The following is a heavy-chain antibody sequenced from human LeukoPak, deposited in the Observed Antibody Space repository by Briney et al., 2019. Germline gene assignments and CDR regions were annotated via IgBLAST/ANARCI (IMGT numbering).Heavy chain of an antibody. CDR3: ARGPNVLGYL. CDR1: GFTFSSYE. Sequence: GGSLRLSCAASGFTFSSYEMNWVRQAPGKGLEWVSRINSDGSNTNYADSVKGRFTISRDNAKNTLYLQMNSLRVEDTAVYYCARGPNVLGYLWGRGTLVTVSS. V-gene: IGHV3-74*01. CDR2: INSDGSNT. J-gene: IGHJ2*01.